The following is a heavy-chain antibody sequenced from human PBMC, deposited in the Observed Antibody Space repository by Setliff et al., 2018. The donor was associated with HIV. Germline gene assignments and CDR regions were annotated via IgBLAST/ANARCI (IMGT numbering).Heavy chain of an antibody. CDR2: VYHTGST. J-gene: IGHJ4*02. V-gene: IGHV4-38-2*01. D-gene: IGHD3-22*01. Sequence: SETLSLTCGVSGYSMSSGYYWGWIRQPPGKGLEWIGNVYHTGSTYYNPSLKGRFTISRDNAKNSLYLQMNSLRAGDTAMYFCARHGEYNYDMSFHYWGQGTLVTAPQ. CDR1: GYSMSSGYY. CDR3: ARHGEYNYDMSFHY.